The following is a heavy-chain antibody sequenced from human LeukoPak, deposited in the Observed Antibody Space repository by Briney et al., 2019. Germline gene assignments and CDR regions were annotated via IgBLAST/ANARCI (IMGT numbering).Heavy chain of an antibody. J-gene: IGHJ4*02. CDR1: GGSISSNNW. D-gene: IGHD3-9*01. CDR3: ARRYFDWLFDYFDY. CDR2: IYHSGST. Sequence: KPSETLSLTCAVSGGSISSNNWWSWVRQPPGKGLEWIGEIYHSGSTNYNPSLKSRVTISVDKSKNQFSLKLSSVTAADTAVYYCARRYFDWLFDYFDYWGQGTLVTVSS. V-gene: IGHV4-4*02.